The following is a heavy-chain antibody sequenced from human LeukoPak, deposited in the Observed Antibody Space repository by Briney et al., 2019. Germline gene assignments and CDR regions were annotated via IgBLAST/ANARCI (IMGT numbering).Heavy chain of an antibody. D-gene: IGHD6-6*01. J-gene: IGHJ2*01. CDR1: GYTFTSYY. CDR2: INPSGGST. Sequence: ASVKVSCKASGYTFTSYYMHWVRQAPGQGLEWMGIINPSGGSTSYAQKLQGRVTMTRDASTSTVYMELSSLRSEDTAVYYCARGGGYSSSPVGHTPVNWYFDLWGRGTLVTVSS. CDR3: ARGGGYSSSPVGHTPVNWYFDL. V-gene: IGHV1-46*01.